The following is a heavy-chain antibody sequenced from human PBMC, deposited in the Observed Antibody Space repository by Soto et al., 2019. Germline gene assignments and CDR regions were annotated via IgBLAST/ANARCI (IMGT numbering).Heavy chain of an antibody. CDR1: GYTFTGYY. CDR2: INPNSGGT. V-gene: IGHV1-2*02. J-gene: IGHJ4*02. D-gene: IGHD1-7*01. CDR3: ARDRGGYNWNYITDY. Sequence: GASVKVSCKASGYTFTGYYMHWVRQAPGQGLEWMGWINPNSGGTNYAQKFQGRVTMTRDTSISTAYMELSRLRSDDTAVYYCARDRGGYNWNYITDYWGQGTLVTVSS.